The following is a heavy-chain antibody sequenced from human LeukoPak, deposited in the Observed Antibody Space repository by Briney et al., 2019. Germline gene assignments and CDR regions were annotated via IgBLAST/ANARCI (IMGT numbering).Heavy chain of an antibody. CDR1: GFTYSSYA. V-gene: IGHV3-23*01. Sequence: GGSLRLSCAASGFTYSSYAMSWVRQAPGKGLEWVSAISVSGGSTYYADSVKGRFTISRDNSKNTLYLQMNSLRAEETAVYYCATRTLYYMDVWGKGTTVTVSS. CDR3: ATRTLYYMDV. CDR2: ISVSGGST. J-gene: IGHJ6*03.